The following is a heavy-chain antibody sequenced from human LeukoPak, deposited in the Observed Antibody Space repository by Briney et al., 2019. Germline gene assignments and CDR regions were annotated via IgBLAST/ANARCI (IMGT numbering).Heavy chain of an antibody. J-gene: IGHJ4*02. D-gene: IGHD2-15*01. Sequence: PGGSLRLSCAASAFTFSSYGMHWVRQAPGKGLEWVAVIWYDESYKYYADSVKGRFTISRDNSKNTLYLQMNSLRAEDTAVYTCARDFCSGGSCYYFDYWGQGTLVTVSS. CDR1: AFTFSSYG. CDR2: IWYDESYK. V-gene: IGHV3-33*01. CDR3: ARDFCSGGSCYYFDY.